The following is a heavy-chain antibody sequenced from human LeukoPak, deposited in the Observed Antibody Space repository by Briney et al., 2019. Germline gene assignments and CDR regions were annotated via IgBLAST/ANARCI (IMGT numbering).Heavy chain of an antibody. D-gene: IGHD3-10*01. V-gene: IGHV4-38-2*01. CDR3: ARASGRYGSGSYYYCDMDV. Sequence: SGTLSLTCAVSGYSLSRGLYWGWIRQPPGRGRGGSRSIFDSGSTYYTQSLKSRVNMSVDTSKNQISLKLSSVTAADTAVYYGARASGRYGSGSYYYCDMDV. J-gene: IGHJ6*01. CDR1: GYSLSRGLY. CDR2: IFDSGST.